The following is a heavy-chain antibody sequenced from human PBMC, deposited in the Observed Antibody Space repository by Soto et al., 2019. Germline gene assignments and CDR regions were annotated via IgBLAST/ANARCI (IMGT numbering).Heavy chain of an antibody. CDR2: IIPILGIA. D-gene: IGHD6-13*01. Sequence: QVQLVQSGAEVKKPGSSVKVSCKASGGTFSSYTISWVRQAPGQGLEWMGRIIPILGIANYAQKFQGRVTNTTDXXTSTADMELSSLRSEDTAVYYCASEGSSSWYWFDPWGQGTLVTVSS. CDR3: ASEGSSSWYWFDP. J-gene: IGHJ5*02. CDR1: GGTFSSYT. V-gene: IGHV1-69*02.